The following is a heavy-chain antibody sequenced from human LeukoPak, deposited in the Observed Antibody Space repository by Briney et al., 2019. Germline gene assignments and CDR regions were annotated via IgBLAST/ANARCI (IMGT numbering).Heavy chain of an antibody. J-gene: IGHJ6*04. CDR1: GFTFSSYS. D-gene: IGHD2-2*01. Sequence: GGSLRRSCAASGFTFSSYSMNWVRQAPGKGLEWVSSISSTSSYIYYADSVKGRFTISRDNAKNSLYLQMNSLRAEDTAVYYCARDRYCSSTSCYADYYYGMDVWGKGTTVTVSS. CDR3: ARDRYCSSTSCYADYYYGMDV. CDR2: ISSTSSYI. V-gene: IGHV3-21*01.